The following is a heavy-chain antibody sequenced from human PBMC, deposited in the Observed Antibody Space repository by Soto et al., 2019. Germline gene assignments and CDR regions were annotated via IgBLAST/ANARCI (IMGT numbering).Heavy chain of an antibody. D-gene: IGHD2-2*01. V-gene: IGHV1-69*13. CDR3: ARGELGYCSSTSCQNADYYYYYGMDV. J-gene: IGHJ6*02. CDR2: IIPIFGTA. CDR1: GGTFSSYA. Sequence: ASVKVSCKASGGTFSSYAISWVRQAPGQGLEWMGGIIPIFGTANYAQKFQGRVTITADESTSTAYMELSSLRSEDTAVYYCARGELGYCSSTSCQNADYYYYYGMDVWGQGXTVTVYS.